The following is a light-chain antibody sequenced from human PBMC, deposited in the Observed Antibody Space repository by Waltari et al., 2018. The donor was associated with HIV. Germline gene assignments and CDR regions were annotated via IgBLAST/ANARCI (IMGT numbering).Light chain of an antibody. CDR3: AAWDSNLSVVI. CDR2: DNT. Sequence: QSVLTQPPSVSAAPGQKVTISCSGSTYNIGKNYVSWYHQVPGTAPTLLISDNTDRPSQARDLFSGFKSGTSSNLAITGLLTADEGDYYCAAWDSNLSVVIFGGGTKLTVL. V-gene: IGLV1-51*01. J-gene: IGLJ2*01. CDR1: TYNIGKNY.